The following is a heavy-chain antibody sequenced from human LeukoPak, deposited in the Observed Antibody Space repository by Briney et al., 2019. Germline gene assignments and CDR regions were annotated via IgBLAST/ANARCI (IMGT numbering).Heavy chain of an antibody. CDR3: ARKGDYGFDDAFDI. D-gene: IGHD4-17*01. CDR2: INPNSGGT. Sequence: GASVNVSCKASGYTFTGYYMHWVRQAPGQGLEWMGWINPNSGGTNYAQKFQGRVTMTRDTSISTAYMELSRLRSDDTAVYYCARKGDYGFDDAFDIWGQGTMVTVSS. J-gene: IGHJ3*02. V-gene: IGHV1-2*02. CDR1: GYTFTGYY.